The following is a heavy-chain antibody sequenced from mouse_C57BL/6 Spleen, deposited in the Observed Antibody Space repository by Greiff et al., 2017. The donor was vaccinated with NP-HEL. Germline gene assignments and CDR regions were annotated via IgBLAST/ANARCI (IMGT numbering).Heavy chain of an antibody. CDR3: ARSGYGNPLDY. J-gene: IGHJ2*01. CDR2: IDPSDSYT. CDR1: GYTFTSYW. D-gene: IGHD2-1*01. V-gene: IGHV1-69*01. Sequence: VQLQQPGAELVMPGASVKLSCKASGYTFTSYWMHWVKQRPGQGLEWIGEIDPSDSYTNYNQKFKGKSTLTVDKSSSTAYMQLSSLTSEDSAVYYCARSGYGNPLDYWGQGTTLTVSS.